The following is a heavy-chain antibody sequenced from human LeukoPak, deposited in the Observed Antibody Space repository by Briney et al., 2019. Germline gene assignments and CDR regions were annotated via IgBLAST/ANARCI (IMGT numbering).Heavy chain of an antibody. CDR1: GFTFICYA. CDR3: AKTSTAMVSPFDY. D-gene: IGHD5-18*01. Sequence: GGSLRLSCAASGFTFICYAMSWVRQAPGKGLEWVAVISYDGSNKYYVDAVKGRFTISRDNSKNTLYLQMNSLRAEDTAVYYCAKTSTAMVSPFDYWGQGTLVTVSS. V-gene: IGHV3-30*18. CDR2: ISYDGSNK. J-gene: IGHJ4*02.